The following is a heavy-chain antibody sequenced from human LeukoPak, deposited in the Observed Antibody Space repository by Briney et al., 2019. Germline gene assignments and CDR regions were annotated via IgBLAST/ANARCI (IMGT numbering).Heavy chain of an antibody. CDR2: ISYDGSNK. V-gene: IGHV3-30-3*01. CDR1: GFTFSSYA. CDR3: ARDNRRSGSSLDY. J-gene: IGHJ4*02. D-gene: IGHD1-26*01. Sequence: GGSLRLSCAASGFTFSSYAMHWVRQAPGKGLEWVAVISYDGSNKYYADSVKGRFTISRDNSKNTLYLQMNSLRAEDTAVYYCARDNRRSGSSLDYWGQGTLVTVSS.